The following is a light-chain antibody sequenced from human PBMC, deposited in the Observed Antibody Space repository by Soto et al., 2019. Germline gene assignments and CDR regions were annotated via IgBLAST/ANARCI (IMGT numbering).Light chain of an antibody. J-gene: IGKJ3*01. CDR2: GAS. CDR3: QHYGNEGT. Sequence: EIVLTQSPGTMSLSPGERATLSCRASQSISSSHLAWYQQKPDQTPRLLIYGASNRATGSPDRFSGSGSGTDFTLTISRLEPEDFAVYYCQHYGNEGTFGPGTQVDLK. V-gene: IGKV3-20*01. CDR1: QSISSSH.